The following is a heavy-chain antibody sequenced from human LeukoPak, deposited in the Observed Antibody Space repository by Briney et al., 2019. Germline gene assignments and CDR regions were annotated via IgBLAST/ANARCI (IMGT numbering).Heavy chain of an antibody. CDR3: AREYSSSWPGYYYGMDV. Sequence: ASVKETCMASGYTFTSYYMHWVRQPPGQGLEWMGIINPSGGSTSYAQKFQGRVTMTRDTSTSTVYMELSSLRSEDTAVYYCAREYSSSWPGYYYGMDVWGPGRPGTVSS. CDR1: GYTFTSYY. D-gene: IGHD6-13*01. CDR2: INPSGGST. V-gene: IGHV1-46*01. J-gene: IGHJ6*02.